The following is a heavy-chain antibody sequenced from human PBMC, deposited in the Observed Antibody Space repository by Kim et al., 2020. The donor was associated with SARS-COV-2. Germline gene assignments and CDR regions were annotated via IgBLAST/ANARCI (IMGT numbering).Heavy chain of an antibody. V-gene: IGHV1-2*02. CDR1: GYTFTGYY. Sequence: ASVKVSCKASGYTFTGYYMHWVRQAPGQGLEWMGWINPNSGGTNYAQKFQGRVTMTRDTSISTAYMELSRLRSDDTAVYYCARDLTNYGDYYDSSGGFDYWGQGTLVTVSS. D-gene: IGHD3-22*01. J-gene: IGHJ4*02. CDR3: ARDLTNYGDYYDSSGGFDY. CDR2: INPNSGGT.